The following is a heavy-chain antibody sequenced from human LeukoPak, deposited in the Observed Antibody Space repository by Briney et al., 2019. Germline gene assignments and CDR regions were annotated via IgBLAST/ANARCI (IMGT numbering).Heavy chain of an antibody. Sequence: SETLSLTCAVSGGSISTYYWSWIRQPPGKGLEWIGYIYTSGSTNYNPSLKSRVTISVDTSKNQFSLKLSSVTAADTAVYYCASARGYSYGYGYYYGMDVWGQGTTVTVSS. CDR2: IYTSGST. J-gene: IGHJ6*02. CDR1: GGSISTYY. D-gene: IGHD5-18*01. V-gene: IGHV4-4*09. CDR3: ASARGYSYGYGYYYGMDV.